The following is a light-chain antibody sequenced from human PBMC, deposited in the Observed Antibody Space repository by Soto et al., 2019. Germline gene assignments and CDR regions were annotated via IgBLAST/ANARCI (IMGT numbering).Light chain of an antibody. Sequence: QSVLTQPASVSGSPGQSITISCTGTSSDIGTYNYVSWYQQHPGKAPKLMIYDVGNRPSGVSNRFSDSKSVNTASLTISGLQAEDEADYYCSSYTTSSTLEVFGGGTKVTVL. V-gene: IGLV2-14*01. CDR2: DVG. CDR3: SSYTTSSTLEV. CDR1: SSDIGTYNY. J-gene: IGLJ2*01.